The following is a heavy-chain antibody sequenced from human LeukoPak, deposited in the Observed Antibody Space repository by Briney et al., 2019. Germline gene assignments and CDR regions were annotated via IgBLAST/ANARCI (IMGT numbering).Heavy chain of an antibody. J-gene: IGHJ3*02. CDR1: GYTVTELS. V-gene: IGHV1-24*01. Sequence: ASVKVSCKVSGYTVTELSMHWVRQAPGKGLEWMGGFDPEDGETIYAQKFQGRVTMTEDTSTDTAYMELSSLRSEDTAVYYCAAMAVAWSAFDIWGQGTMVTVSS. D-gene: IGHD6-19*01. CDR3: AAMAVAWSAFDI. CDR2: FDPEDGET.